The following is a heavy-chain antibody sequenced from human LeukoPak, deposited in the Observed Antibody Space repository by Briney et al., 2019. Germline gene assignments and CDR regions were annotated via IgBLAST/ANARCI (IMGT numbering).Heavy chain of an antibody. CDR3: ARGRITMVRGVILDY. CDR2: IYYSGST. V-gene: IGHV4-39*07. J-gene: IGHJ4*02. CDR1: GGSISSSSYY. D-gene: IGHD3-10*01. Sequence: SETLSLTCTVSGGSISSSSYYWGWIRQPPGKGLEWIGSIYYSGSTYYNPSLKSRVTISVDTSKNQFSLKLSSVTAADTAVYYCARGRITMVRGVILDYWGQGTLVTVSS.